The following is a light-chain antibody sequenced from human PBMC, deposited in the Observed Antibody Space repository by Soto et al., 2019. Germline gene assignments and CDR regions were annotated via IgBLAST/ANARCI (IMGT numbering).Light chain of an antibody. CDR1: QTVRNNY. J-gene: IGKJ5*01. V-gene: IGKV3-20*01. CDR2: GTS. Sequence: VFTQSPVTLSLYPGERATLSCSSSQTVRNNYLAWYQQKPGQAPRLLIYGTSNRATGIPDRFSGSGSGTDFTLTISRLEPEDFAVYYCQQYGSSLYTLGQGTRLEIK. CDR3: QQYGSSLYT.